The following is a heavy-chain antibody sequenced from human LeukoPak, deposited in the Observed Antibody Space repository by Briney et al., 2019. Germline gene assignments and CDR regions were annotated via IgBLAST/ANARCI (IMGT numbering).Heavy chain of an antibody. J-gene: IGHJ4*02. CDR1: GFTFSNYA. CDR3: AKGTSSSCYSAPNY. V-gene: IGHV3-23*01. Sequence: PGGSLRLSCAASGFTFSNYAMSWVRQAPGKGLEWVSGINGGGGGGTFHADSVRGRFTISRDNSKNTLSLQLNSLRAEDTAVYYCAKGTSSSCYSAPNYWGQGTLVTVSS. CDR2: INGGGGGGT. D-gene: IGHD2-15*01.